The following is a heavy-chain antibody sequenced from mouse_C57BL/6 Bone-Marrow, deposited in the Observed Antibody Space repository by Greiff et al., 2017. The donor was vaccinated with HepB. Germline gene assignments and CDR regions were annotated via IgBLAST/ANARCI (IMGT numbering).Heavy chain of an antibody. CDR3: ARRYSNYAMDF. CDR1: GYTFTSYW. CDR2: INPSNGGT. Sequence: QVHVKQPGPELVKPGASVKLSCKASGYTFTSYWMHWVKQRPGQGLEWIGNINPSNGGTNYNEKFKSKATLTVDKSSSTAYMQLSSLTSEDSAVYYCARRYSNYAMDFWGQGTSVTVSS. V-gene: IGHV1-53*01. J-gene: IGHJ4*01. D-gene: IGHD2-5*01.